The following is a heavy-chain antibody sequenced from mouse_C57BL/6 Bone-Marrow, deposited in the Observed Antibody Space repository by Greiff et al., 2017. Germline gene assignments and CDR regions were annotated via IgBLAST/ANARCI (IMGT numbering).Heavy chain of an antibody. Sequence: QVQLQQPGAELVMPGASVKLSCKASGYTFTSYSMHWVKQRPGQGLEWIGEFDPSDSYTNYNQKFKGKATLTVDKSSSTAYMQLSRLTSEDSAVYYCAIDYGGSGDDWGQGTSVTVSS. CDR1: GYTFTSYS. J-gene: IGHJ4*01. V-gene: IGHV1-69*01. D-gene: IGHD1-1*01. CDR3: AIDYGGSGDD. CDR2: FDPSDSYT.